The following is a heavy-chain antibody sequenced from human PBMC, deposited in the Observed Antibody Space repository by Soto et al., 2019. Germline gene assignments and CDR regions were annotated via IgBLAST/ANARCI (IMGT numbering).Heavy chain of an antibody. CDR2: INQAGREI. Sequence: GGSLRLSCAASGFTFGTYWMSWVRQAPGTGLEWVANINQAGREIYYVDSVKGRFTISRDNGKNSLYLQMNSLRAEDTAVYYCASTATGRGGMDVWGQGTTVTVSS. D-gene: IGHD1-26*01. J-gene: IGHJ6*02. V-gene: IGHV3-7*02. CDR1: GFTFGTYW. CDR3: ASTATGRGGMDV.